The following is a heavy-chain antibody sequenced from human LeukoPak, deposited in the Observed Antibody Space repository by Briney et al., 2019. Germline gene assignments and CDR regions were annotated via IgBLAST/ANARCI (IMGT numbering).Heavy chain of an antibody. Sequence: PSETLSLTCTVSGGSISNYYWSWIRQPPGKGLEWIGHIYSSGSTTYSPSLKSRVTMSVDTSKNQFSLKLTSVTAADTAVYYCVRHGATDYFDYWGQGTLVTVSS. J-gene: IGHJ4*02. V-gene: IGHV4-59*08. D-gene: IGHD1-26*01. CDR1: GGSISNYY. CDR2: IYSSGST. CDR3: VRHGATDYFDY.